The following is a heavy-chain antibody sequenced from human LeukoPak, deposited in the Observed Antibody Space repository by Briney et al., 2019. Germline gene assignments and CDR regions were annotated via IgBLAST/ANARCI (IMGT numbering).Heavy chain of an antibody. Sequence: SQTLSLTCTVSGGSISSGDYYWSWIRQPPGKGLEWIGYIYYSGSTYYNPSLKSRVTISVDTSKNQFSLKLSSVTAADTAVYFCARGQNTGPYGSGSYYLDYWGPGTLVTVSS. V-gene: IGHV4-30-4*01. J-gene: IGHJ4*02. CDR3: ARGQNTGPYGSGSYYLDY. D-gene: IGHD3-10*01. CDR1: GGSISSGDYY. CDR2: IYYSGST.